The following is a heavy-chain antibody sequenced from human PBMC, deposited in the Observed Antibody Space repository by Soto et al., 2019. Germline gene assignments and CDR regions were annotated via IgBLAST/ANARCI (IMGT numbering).Heavy chain of an antibody. Sequence: EVQLVESGGGLIQPGGSLRLSCAVSGFTVSNNYMSWVRQAPGKGLEGVSVIYSGGYTAYGDSVKGRFTISRDNSKNTHNLQIKGPGPGVTAFFYWPNGRGGGGYWGQGTLVTVSS. CDR3: PNGRGGGGY. V-gene: IGHV3-53*01. CDR2: IYSGGYT. CDR1: GFTVSNNY. D-gene: IGHD3-10*02. J-gene: IGHJ4*02.